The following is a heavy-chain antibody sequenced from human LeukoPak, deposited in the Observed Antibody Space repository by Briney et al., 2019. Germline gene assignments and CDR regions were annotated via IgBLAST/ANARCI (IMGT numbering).Heavy chain of an antibody. CDR3: VRDQGQWLVNYNFDY. CDR1: GFTFSSYA. CDR2: ISYDGSNK. J-gene: IGHJ4*02. V-gene: IGHV3-30-3*01. Sequence: PGGSLRLSYAASGFTFSSYAMHWVRQAPGKGLEWVAVISYDGSNKYYADSVKGRFTISRDNSKNTLYLQMNRLRADDTAVFYCVRDQGQWLVNYNFDYWGQGTLVTVSS. D-gene: IGHD6-19*01.